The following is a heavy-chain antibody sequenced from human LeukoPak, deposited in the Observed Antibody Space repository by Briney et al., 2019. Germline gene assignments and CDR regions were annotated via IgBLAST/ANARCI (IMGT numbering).Heavy chain of an antibody. V-gene: IGHV3-23*01. CDR1: GFTFNDCG. Sequence: GVLRLSCAASGFTFNDCGMTWVRQVSGKGLEWVSGISGSGHSAYYADSVKGRFTISRDNSKNTLYLQMNSLRAEDTAVYYCARDLSGIAGYTYGRGIDYWGQGTLVTVSS. CDR2: ISGSGHSA. J-gene: IGHJ4*02. D-gene: IGHD5-18*01. CDR3: ARDLSGIAGYTYGRGIDY.